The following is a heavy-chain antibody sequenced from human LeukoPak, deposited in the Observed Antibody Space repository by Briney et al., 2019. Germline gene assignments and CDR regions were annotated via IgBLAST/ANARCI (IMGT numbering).Heavy chain of an antibody. CDR3: AKISGTYSYYFDY. J-gene: IGHJ4*02. Sequence: GGSLRLSCAASGFTFSSYSMNWVRQAPGKGLEWVSAISGGGGSTYYADSVKGRFTVSRDNSKSSVYLQMNSLRAEDTAIYYCAKISGTYSYYFDYWGQGTLVTVSS. CDR1: GFTFSSYS. D-gene: IGHD1-26*01. V-gene: IGHV3-23*01. CDR2: ISGGGGST.